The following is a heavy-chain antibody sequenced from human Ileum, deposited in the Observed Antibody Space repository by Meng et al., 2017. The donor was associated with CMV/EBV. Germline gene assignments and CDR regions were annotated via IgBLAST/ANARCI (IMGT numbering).Heavy chain of an antibody. J-gene: IGHJ4*02. CDR2: IYYSGST. D-gene: IGHD3-10*01. Sequence: SGGSVRSASYYWSSLRQPPGQRLAWIGYIYYSGSTNYNPSLKSRVTISVDTSKNQFSLKLSSVTAADTAVYYCARDSRGSGSYFSSYWGQGTLVTVSS. CDR1: GGSVRSASYY. V-gene: IGHV4-61*01. CDR3: ARDSRGSGSYFSSY.